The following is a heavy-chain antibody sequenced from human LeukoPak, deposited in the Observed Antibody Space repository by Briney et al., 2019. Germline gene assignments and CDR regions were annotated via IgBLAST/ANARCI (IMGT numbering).Heavy chain of an antibody. D-gene: IGHD6-19*01. CDR2: IYYSGST. J-gene: IGHJ4*02. V-gene: IGHV4-30-4*01. Sequence: SQTLSLTCTVSGGSISSGDYYWSWIRQPPGKGLEWIGYIYYSGSTYYTPSLRGRVTISVDTSKNQFSLKLSSVTAADTAVYYCARLLYSSGHDYWGQGTLVTVSS. CDR1: GGSISSGDYY. CDR3: ARLLYSSGHDY.